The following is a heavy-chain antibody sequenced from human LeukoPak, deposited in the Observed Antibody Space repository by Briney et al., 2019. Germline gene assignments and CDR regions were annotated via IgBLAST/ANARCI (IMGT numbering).Heavy chain of an antibody. CDR3: AGGQMFTSGGFDN. J-gene: IGHJ4*02. CDR1: GFTFSSYA. V-gene: IGHV3-23*01. Sequence: GGSLRLSCAASGFTFSSYAMSWVRQAPGKGLEWVSAISGSGGSTYYADSVKGRFTISRDNSKNMVYLQMNSLRAEDTALYYCAGGQMFTSGGFDNWGQAALVTVSS. D-gene: IGHD6-19*01. CDR2: ISGSGGST.